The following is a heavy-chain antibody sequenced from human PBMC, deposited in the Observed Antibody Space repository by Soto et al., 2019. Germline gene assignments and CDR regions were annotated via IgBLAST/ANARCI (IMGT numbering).Heavy chain of an antibody. J-gene: IGHJ3*02. CDR2: ISAYNGNT. CDR1: GYTFTSYG. D-gene: IGHD6-19*01. CDR3: AIAISSGWDTPKSTTFDI. Sequence: ASVKVSCKASGYTFTSYGISWVRQAPGQGLEWMGWISAYNGNTNYAQKLQGRVTMTTDTSTSTAYMELRSLRSDDTAVYYCAIAISSGWDTPKSTTFDIWGQGTMVTVSS. V-gene: IGHV1-18*01.